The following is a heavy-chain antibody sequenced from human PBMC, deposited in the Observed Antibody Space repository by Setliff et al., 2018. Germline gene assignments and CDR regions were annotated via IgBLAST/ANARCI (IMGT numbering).Heavy chain of an antibody. J-gene: IGHJ4*02. CDR2: INHSGST. CDR3: ASSYCSSTSCHYYFDY. Sequence: SETLSLTCAVYGGSFSGYYWSWIRQPPGKGLEWIGEINHSGSTNYNPSLKSRVTISVDTSKNQFSLKLSSVTAADTAVYYCASSYCSSTSCHYYFDYWGQGTLVTVSS. CDR1: GGSFSGYY. V-gene: IGHV4-34*01. D-gene: IGHD2-2*01.